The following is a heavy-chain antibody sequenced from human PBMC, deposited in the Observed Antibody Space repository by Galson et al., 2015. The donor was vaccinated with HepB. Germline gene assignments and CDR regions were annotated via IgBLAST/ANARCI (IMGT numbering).Heavy chain of an antibody. CDR1: GYTFNDNG. CDR3: ARDGRKNYYDGSKYLPPDY. CDR2: ISVYNGDT. V-gene: IGHV1-18*04. Sequence: SVKVSCKVSGYTFNDNGISWVRQAPGQGLEWMGWISVYNGDTKVAQKFEGRVSMTTDTSTNTAYMELRSLKFDNTAVYYCARDGRKNYYDGSKYLPPDYWGQGTPVTVS. J-gene: IGHJ4*02. D-gene: IGHD3-22*01.